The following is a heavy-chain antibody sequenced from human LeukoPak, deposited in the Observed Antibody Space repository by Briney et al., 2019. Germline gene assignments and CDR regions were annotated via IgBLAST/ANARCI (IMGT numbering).Heavy chain of an antibody. Sequence: GGSLRLSCAASGFTFSNYAMSWVRRAPGKGLEWVSTSGSVGYTYYADSVKGRFAISRDNSQNTLYLQTNSLRVEDTARYYCAKDRVSTNIFKFDFWGQGILVTVSS. CDR2: SGSVGYT. D-gene: IGHD5/OR15-5a*01. CDR3: AKDRVSTNIFKFDF. CDR1: GFTFSNYA. J-gene: IGHJ4*02. V-gene: IGHV3-23*01.